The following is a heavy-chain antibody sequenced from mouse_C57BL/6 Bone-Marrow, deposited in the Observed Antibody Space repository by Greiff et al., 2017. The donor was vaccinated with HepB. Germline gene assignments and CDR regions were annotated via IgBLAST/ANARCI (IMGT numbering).Heavy chain of an antibody. D-gene: IGHD2-3*01. Sequence: VQLKQSGAELVRPGASVKLSCTASGFNIKDDYMHWVKQRPEQGLEWIGWIDPENGDTEYASKFQGKATITADTSSNTAYLQLSSLTSEDTAVYDCTTFYDGYYDYGGQGTTLTVSS. CDR1: GFNIKDDY. CDR2: IDPENGDT. CDR3: TTFYDGYYDY. J-gene: IGHJ2*01. V-gene: IGHV14-4*01.